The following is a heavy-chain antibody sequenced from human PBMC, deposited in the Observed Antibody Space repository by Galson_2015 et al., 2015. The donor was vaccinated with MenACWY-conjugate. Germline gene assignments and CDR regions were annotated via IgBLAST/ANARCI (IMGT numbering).Heavy chain of an antibody. CDR2: IQSKNYGANT. V-gene: IGHV3-49*03. CDR1: GFAFPDFL. D-gene: IGHD2-2*01. J-gene: IGHJ4*02. CDR3: TRADHRYCSRTNCPFDH. Sequence: SLRLSCATSGFAFPDFLMGWFRQAPGKGLEWVGYIQSKNYGANTQYAASVKDRFSISRDDSRSIVYLQMESLKAEDTALYYCTRADHRYCSRTNCPFDHWGQGALVTVSS.